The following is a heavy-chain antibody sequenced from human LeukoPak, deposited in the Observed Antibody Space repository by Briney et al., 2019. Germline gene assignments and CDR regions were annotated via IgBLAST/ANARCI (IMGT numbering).Heavy chain of an antibody. CDR2: ISGSGGST. J-gene: IGHJ4*02. Sequence: GGSLRLSCAASGFTFSSYGMSWVRQAPGKGLEWGSAISGSGGSTYYADSVKGRFTISRDNSKNTLYLQMNSLRAEDTAVYYCAKDLSGSYSSDYWGQGTLVTVSS. CDR1: GFTFSSYG. CDR3: AKDLSGSYSSDY. D-gene: IGHD1-26*01. V-gene: IGHV3-23*01.